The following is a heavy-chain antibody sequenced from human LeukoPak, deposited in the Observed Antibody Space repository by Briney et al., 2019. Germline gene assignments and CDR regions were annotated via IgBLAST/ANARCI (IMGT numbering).Heavy chain of an antibody. J-gene: IGHJ4*02. CDR1: GFTFSSHW. Sequence: GGSLRLPCSASGFTFSSHWMTWVRQAPGKGLEWVANIKEDGSEKYYVDSVRGRFIISRDNAKNSLYLQMNSLGAADTAVYYCARETWRGSYFDYWGQGTLVTVSS. CDR2: IKEDGSEK. CDR3: ARETWRGSYFDY. V-gene: IGHV3-7*01. D-gene: IGHD3-16*01.